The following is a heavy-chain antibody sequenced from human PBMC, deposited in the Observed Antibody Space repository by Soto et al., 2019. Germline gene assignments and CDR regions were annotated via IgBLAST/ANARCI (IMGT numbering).Heavy chain of an antibody. D-gene: IGHD6-13*01. Sequence: EVQLLESGGGLVQPGGSLRLSCAASGFTFSSYAMSWVRQAPGKGLEWVSAISGSGGSTYYADSVKGRLTISRDNSKNTLYLQMNTLRAEDTAVYYCAKEIAAAGTWGWFDPWGQGTLVTVSS. CDR3: AKEIAAAGTWGWFDP. CDR2: ISGSGGST. CDR1: GFTFSSYA. V-gene: IGHV3-23*01. J-gene: IGHJ5*02.